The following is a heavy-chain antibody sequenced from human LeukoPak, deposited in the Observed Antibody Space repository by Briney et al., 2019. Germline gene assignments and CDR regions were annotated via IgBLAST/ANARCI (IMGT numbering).Heavy chain of an antibody. D-gene: IGHD3-3*01. CDR3: ARGIDEWLYLNY. Sequence: GGSLRLSCAASGFPFAPFWMTWVRQAPGKGPEFVATMNRDGSEVAYGNSVRGRFTISRDNAKNSLYLQMYSLRAEDTAVYYCARGIDEWLYLNYWCQGALVTVSS. V-gene: IGHV3-7*04. CDR1: GFPFAPFW. CDR2: MNRDGSEV. J-gene: IGHJ4*02.